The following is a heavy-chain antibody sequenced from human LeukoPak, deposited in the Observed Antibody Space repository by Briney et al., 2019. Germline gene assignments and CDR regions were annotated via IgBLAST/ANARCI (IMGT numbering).Heavy chain of an antibody. CDR1: GFTFSNYG. J-gene: IGHJ4*02. Sequence: PGRSLRLSCAASGFTFSNYGMHWIRQAPGKGLEWVSYISSSSSYTNYADSVKGRFTISRDNAKNSLYLQMNSLRAEDTAVYYCARGSSSYYFDYWGQGTLVTVSS. D-gene: IGHD6-19*01. CDR2: ISSSSSYT. CDR3: ARGSSSYYFDY. V-gene: IGHV3-11*05.